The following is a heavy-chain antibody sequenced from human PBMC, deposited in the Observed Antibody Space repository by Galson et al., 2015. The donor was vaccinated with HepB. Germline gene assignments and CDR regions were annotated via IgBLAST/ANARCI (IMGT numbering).Heavy chain of an antibody. J-gene: IGHJ4*02. Sequence: ETLSLTCTVSGGSISSSNWWGWVRQPPGKGLEWIGEIYHSGSTNYNPSLKSRVTISVDKSKNQFSLKLSSVTAADTAVYYCATYGAGSSLLYFDYWGQGTLVTVSS. D-gene: IGHD3-10*01. CDR2: IYHSGST. CDR3: ATYGAGSSLLYFDY. CDR1: GGSISSSNW. V-gene: IGHV4-4*02.